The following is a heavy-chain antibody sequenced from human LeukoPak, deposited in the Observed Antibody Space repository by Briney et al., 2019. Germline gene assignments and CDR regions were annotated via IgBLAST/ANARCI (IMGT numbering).Heavy chain of an antibody. J-gene: IGHJ4*02. D-gene: IGHD2-8*01. CDR2: ISGSGGRT. CDR1: GFTFSSYA. Sequence: GGSLRLSCAASGFTFSSYAMSWVRQAPGKGLEWVSAISGSGGRTYNADSVKGRFTISRDNSKNTLYLQMNSLRAKDTAVYYCAKDSYCTNGVCQFDYWGQGTLVTVSS. CDR3: AKDSYCTNGVCQFDY. V-gene: IGHV3-23*01.